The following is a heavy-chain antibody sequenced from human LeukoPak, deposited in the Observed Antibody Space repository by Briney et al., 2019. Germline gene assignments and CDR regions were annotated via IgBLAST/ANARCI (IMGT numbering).Heavy chain of an antibody. CDR2: ISAYSGNT. CDR3: ARERSHYFDF. J-gene: IGHJ4*02. V-gene: IGHV1-18*01. CDR1: GYTFTNYG. D-gene: IGHD6-13*01. Sequence: ASVKVSCKASGYTFTNYGLSWVRQAPGQGLEWMGLISAYSGNTNYAQKFQGRVTMTTDTATNTAYMELRSLRSDDTAVYYCARERSHYFDFRGQGTLVAVST.